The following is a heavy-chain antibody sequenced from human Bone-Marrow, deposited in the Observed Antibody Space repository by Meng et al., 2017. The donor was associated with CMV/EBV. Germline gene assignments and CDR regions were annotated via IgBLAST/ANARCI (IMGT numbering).Heavy chain of an antibody. CDR2: ISGSGGST. CDR3: AKRGAGIFGVVIIGTRFDY. CDR1: GFTFSSYA. D-gene: IGHD3-3*01. Sequence: ETLSLTCAASGFTFSSYAMSWVRQAPGKGLEWVSAISGSGGSTYCADSVKGRFTISRDNSENTLYLQMNSLRAEDTAVYYCAKRGAGIFGVVIIGTRFDYWGQGTLVTVSS. V-gene: IGHV3-23*01. J-gene: IGHJ4*02.